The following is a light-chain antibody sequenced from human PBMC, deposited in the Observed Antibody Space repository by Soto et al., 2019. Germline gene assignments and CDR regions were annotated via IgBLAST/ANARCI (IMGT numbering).Light chain of an antibody. CDR3: QQYGSSP. CDR1: QSVSSN. Sequence: EIVMTQSPATLSVSPGERATLSCRASQSVSSNLAWYQQKAGQAPRLLIYGASTRATGIPDRFSGSGSGTDFTLTISRLEPEDFAVYYCQQYGSSPFGQGTRLEI. CDR2: GAS. J-gene: IGKJ5*01. V-gene: IGKV3-20*01.